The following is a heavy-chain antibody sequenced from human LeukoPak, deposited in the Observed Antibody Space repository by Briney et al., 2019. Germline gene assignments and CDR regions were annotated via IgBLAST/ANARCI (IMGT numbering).Heavy chain of an antibody. V-gene: IGHV3-23*01. CDR1: GFTFRSYA. J-gene: IGHJ5*02. Sequence: GGSLRLSCAASGFTFRSYAMNWVRQAPGKGLEWVSSISGSGGSTYYADSVKGRFTISRDNSKNTLYLQMNSLRAEDTAVYYCARAQNYYDSSGYPSWGQGTLVTVSS. CDR2: ISGSGGST. CDR3: ARAQNYYDSSGYPS. D-gene: IGHD3-22*01.